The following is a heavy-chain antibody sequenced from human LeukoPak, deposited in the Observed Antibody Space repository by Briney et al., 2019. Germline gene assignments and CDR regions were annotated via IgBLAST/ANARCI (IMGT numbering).Heavy chain of an antibody. D-gene: IGHD5-12*01. CDR3: AREVATTTPNYYYYMDV. J-gene: IGHJ6*03. V-gene: IGHV4-59*01. CDR1: GGSIRSYY. CDR2: IYYSGST. Sequence: SETLSLTCTVSGGSIRSYYWSWIRQPPGKGLEWIGYIYYSGSTNYNPSLKSRVTISGDTSKNQFPLKLSSVTAADTAVYYCAREVATTTPNYYYYMDVWGKGTTVTVSS.